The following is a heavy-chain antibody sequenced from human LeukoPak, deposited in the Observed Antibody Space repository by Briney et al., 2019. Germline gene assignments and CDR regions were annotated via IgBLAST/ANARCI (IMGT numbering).Heavy chain of an antibody. V-gene: IGHV3-48*04. Sequence: GGSLRLSCAASGFTFSSYAMSWVRQAPGKGLEWVSYISSSSSSIYYADSVKGRFTISRDNAKNSLYLQMNSLRAEDTAVYYCGRDQAGDYVPLDYWGQGTLVTVSS. D-gene: IGHD4-17*01. CDR2: ISSSSSSI. J-gene: IGHJ4*02. CDR1: GFTFSSYA. CDR3: GRDQAGDYVPLDY.